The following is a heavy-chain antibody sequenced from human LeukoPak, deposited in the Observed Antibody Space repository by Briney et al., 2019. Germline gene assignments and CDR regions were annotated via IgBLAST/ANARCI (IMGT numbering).Heavy chain of an antibody. V-gene: IGHV1-18*01. CDR1: GYTFSSYG. CDR2: ISAYNGNT. CDR3: AGPTVTGNYYGMDV. J-gene: IGHJ6*02. Sequence: GASVKVSCKASGYTFSSYGISWVRQAPGQGLEWMGWISAYNGNTNYAQKLQGRVTMTTDTSTSTAYMELRSLRSDDTAVYYCAGPTVTGNYYGMDVWGQGTTVTVSS. D-gene: IGHD4-17*01.